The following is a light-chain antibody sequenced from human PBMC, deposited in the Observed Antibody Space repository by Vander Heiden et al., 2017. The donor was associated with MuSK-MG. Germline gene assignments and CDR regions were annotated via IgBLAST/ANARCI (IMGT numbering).Light chain of an antibody. Sequence: SYVLTQPPSVSVAPGQTARITCGGDNIATKRVNWYQQKPGQAPVLVVYDDSDRPSGIPERFSGSNSGNTATLTISRVEAGDEADYYCQVWDSSRDHYVFGIGTKVTVL. V-gene: IGLV3-21*02. J-gene: IGLJ1*01. CDR1: NIATKR. CDR2: DDS. CDR3: QVWDSSRDHYV.